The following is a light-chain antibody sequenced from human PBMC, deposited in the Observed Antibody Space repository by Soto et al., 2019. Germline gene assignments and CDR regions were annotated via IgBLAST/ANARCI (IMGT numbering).Light chain of an antibody. Sequence: DIPMTQSPSTLSASVGDRVTITCRASQSISSWLAWYQQKPGKAPKLLIYKASSLESGVPSRFSGSGSGTEFTLTISSLQPDDFATYYCQQYNSYSFFGPGTKVDIK. CDR2: KAS. CDR1: QSISSW. V-gene: IGKV1-5*03. CDR3: QQYNSYSF. J-gene: IGKJ3*01.